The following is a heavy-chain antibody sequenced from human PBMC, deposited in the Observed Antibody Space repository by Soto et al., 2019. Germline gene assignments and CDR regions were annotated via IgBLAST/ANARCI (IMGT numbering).Heavy chain of an antibody. CDR3: ARDEGCYYGSG. J-gene: IGHJ4*02. V-gene: IGHV4-30-4*01. D-gene: IGHD3-10*01. Sequence: QVQLQESGPGLVKPSQTLSLTCTVSGGSITSGYYYWSWVRQPPGKGLEWIGYIYSSGKTYYNPSLKSRRTMSVDTSKNQFSLKPSSVTAADTAVYYCARDEGCYYGSGWGQGTLVTVSS. CDR2: IYSSGKT. CDR1: GGSITSGYYY.